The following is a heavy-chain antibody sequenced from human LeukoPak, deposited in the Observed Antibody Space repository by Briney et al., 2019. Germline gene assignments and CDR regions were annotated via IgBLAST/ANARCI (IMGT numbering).Heavy chain of an antibody. CDR1: GFTFSSYA. CDR2: ISSNGGST. D-gene: IGHD4-17*01. J-gene: IGHJ4*02. CDR3: ARRGNYYGDSMDH. V-gene: IGHV3-64*01. Sequence: PGGSLRPSCVASGFTFSSYAMHWVRQAPGKGLEYVSAISSNGGSTYYANSVKGRFTISRDNSKNTLYLQMGSLRAEDMAVYHCARRGNYYGDSMDHWGQGTLVTVSS.